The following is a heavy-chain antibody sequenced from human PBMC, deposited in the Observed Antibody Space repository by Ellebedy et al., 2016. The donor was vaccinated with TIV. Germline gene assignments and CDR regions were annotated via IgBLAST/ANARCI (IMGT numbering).Heavy chain of an antibody. CDR2: IYTSGST. Sequence: MPSETLSLTCTVSGGSISSYYWSWIRQPAGKGLEWIGRIYTSGSTNYNPSLKSRVTMSVDTYKNQFSLKLSSVTAADTAVFYCARQGWNSFRFNYYYYGMDVWGQGTTVTVSS. D-gene: IGHD1-7*01. J-gene: IGHJ6*02. CDR3: ARQGWNSFRFNYYYYGMDV. V-gene: IGHV4-4*07. CDR1: GGSISSYY.